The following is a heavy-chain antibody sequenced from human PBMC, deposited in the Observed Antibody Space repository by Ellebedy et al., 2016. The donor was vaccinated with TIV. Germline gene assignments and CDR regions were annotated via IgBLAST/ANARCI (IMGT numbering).Heavy chain of an antibody. CDR1: GGSISSSNW. V-gene: IGHV4-4*02. D-gene: IGHD3-22*01. CDR2: IYHSGST. Sequence: MPSETLSLTCAVSGGSISSSNWWSWVRQPPGKGLEWIGEIYHSGSTNYNPSLKSRVTISVDKSKNQFSLKLSSVTAADTAVYYCASTKAYYYDSSVSHWGQGTLVTVSS. CDR3: ASTKAYYYDSSVSH. J-gene: IGHJ4*02.